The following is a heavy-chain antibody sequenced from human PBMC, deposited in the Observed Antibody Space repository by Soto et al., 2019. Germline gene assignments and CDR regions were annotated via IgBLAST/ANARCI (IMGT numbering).Heavy chain of an antibody. Sequence: QENLQESGPGLVKHSGTLSHTCAVSGDSISSSHWWTWVRQSPGKGLEYIGEISHSGTANSNPSLKSRVTLSVDKSKNHFSLTLTSVTAADTAVYYCARVVLSITRGAFDAWGQGTPVTVS. V-gene: IGHV4-4*02. CDR3: ARVVLSITRGAFDA. CDR2: ISHSGTA. CDR1: GDSISSSHW. D-gene: IGHD1-20*01. J-gene: IGHJ3*01.